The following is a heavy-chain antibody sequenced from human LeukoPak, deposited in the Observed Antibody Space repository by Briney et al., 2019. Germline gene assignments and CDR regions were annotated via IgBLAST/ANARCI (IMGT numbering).Heavy chain of an antibody. CDR1: GGSISSHY. CDR3: ARGPWQDIVVVPAAMGGMDV. V-gene: IGHV4-59*11. D-gene: IGHD2-2*01. J-gene: IGHJ6*02. Sequence: PSETLSLTCTVSGGSISSHYWSWIRQPPGKGLEWIGYIYYSGSTNYNPSLKSRVTISVDTSKNQFSLKLSSVTAADMAVYYCARGPWQDIVVVPAAMGGMDVWGQGTTVTVSS. CDR2: IYYSGST.